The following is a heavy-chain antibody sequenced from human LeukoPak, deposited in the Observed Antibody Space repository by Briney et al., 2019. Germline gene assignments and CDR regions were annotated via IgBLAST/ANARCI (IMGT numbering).Heavy chain of an antibody. Sequence: GASVKVSCKASGYTFTGYYMHWVGQAPGQGREWMGWINPNSVETKYAQKFQGRVTMTRDTSISTAYMELSSLRSDGTAVYYCSRDFGEPTGYYMDVWGKGTTVTVSS. V-gene: IGHV1-2*02. CDR1: GYTFTGYY. J-gene: IGHJ6*03. D-gene: IGHD3-3*01. CDR2: INPNSVET. CDR3: SRDFGEPTGYYMDV.